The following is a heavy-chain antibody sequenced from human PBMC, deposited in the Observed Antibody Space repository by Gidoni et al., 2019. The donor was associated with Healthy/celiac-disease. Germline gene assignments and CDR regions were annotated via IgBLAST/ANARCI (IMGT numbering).Heavy chain of an antibody. D-gene: IGHD6-13*01. Sequence: QVQLVQSGAELKKPGTSVKVSCKASGYTFTGYYRHWVRPAPGQGLEWMGWINPNRGGTNYAQKCQGWVTMTRDTSISTAYMELSRLRSDDTAVYYCARDHIAAAADYYYYGMDVWGQGTTVTVSS. J-gene: IGHJ6*02. CDR2: INPNRGGT. CDR3: ARDHIAAAADYYYYGMDV. CDR1: GYTFTGYY. V-gene: IGHV1-2*04.